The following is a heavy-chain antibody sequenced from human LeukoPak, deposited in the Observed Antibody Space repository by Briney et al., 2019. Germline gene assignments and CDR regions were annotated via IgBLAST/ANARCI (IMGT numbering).Heavy chain of an antibody. J-gene: IGHJ4*02. D-gene: IGHD3-22*01. CDR3: ARDLGAYYYDSSGDY. CDR2: ISAYNGNT. Sequence: ASVKVSCKASGYTFTSYGISWVRQAPGQGLEWMGWISAYNGNTSYAQKLQGRVTMTTDTSTSTAYMELRSLRSDDTAVYYCARDLGAYYYDSSGDYWGQGTLVTVSS. V-gene: IGHV1-18*01. CDR1: GYTFTSYG.